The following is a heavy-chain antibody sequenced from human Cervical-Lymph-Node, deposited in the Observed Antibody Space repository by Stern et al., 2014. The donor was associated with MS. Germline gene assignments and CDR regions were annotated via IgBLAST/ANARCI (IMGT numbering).Heavy chain of an antibody. V-gene: IGHV1-8*01. CDR1: GYTFTSYD. CDR3: ARGRRYSGSYYYY. D-gene: IGHD1-26*01. J-gene: IGHJ4*02. Sequence: VQLVESGAEVKKPGASGKVSCKASGYTFTSYDINWVRQATGQGLEWMGWMNPNRGNTGYAQKFQGRVTMTRNTSISTAYMELSSLRSEDTAVYYCARGRRYSGSYYYYWGQGTLVTVSS. CDR2: MNPNRGNT.